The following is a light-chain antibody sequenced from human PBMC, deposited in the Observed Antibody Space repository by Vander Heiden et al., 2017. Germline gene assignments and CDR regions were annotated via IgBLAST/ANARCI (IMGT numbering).Light chain of an antibody. J-gene: IGLJ2*01. CDR2: EVT. CDR3: SSYAGGRTLI. V-gene: IGLV2-23*02. Sequence: QSALTQPASVSGSPGHSLTISCTGTSSDVGNYNRVSWYQQDPGKVPKLMIYEVTKRPSGVSNRFSGSKSGNTASLTISGLQAEDEADYYCSSYAGGRTLIFGGGTKLTVL. CDR1: SSDVGNYNR.